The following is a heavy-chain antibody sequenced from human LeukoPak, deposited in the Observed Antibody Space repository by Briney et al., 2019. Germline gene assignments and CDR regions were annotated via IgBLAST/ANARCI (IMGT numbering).Heavy chain of an antibody. CDR1: GGSISSSSYY. J-gene: IGHJ6*02. V-gene: IGHV4-39*07. CDR2: IYYSGST. D-gene: IGHD6-13*01. CDR3: AREDSSSWSYYYYYYGMDV. Sequence: SETLSLTCTVSGGSISSSSYYWGWIRQPPGKGLEWIGSIYYSGSTYYNPSLKSRVTISVDTSKNQFSLKLSSVTAADTAVYYCAREDSSSWSYYYYYYGMDVWGQGTTVTVSS.